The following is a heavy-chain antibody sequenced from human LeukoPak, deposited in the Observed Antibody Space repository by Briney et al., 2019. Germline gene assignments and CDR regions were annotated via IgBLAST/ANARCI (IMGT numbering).Heavy chain of an antibody. D-gene: IGHD3-9*01. J-gene: IGHJ4*02. V-gene: IGHV4-61*02. CDR1: GGSISSGSYY. CDR3: ARSTYDILTGYPTFDY. Sequence: SETLSLTCTVSGGSISSGSYYWSWIRQPAGKGLEWIGRIYISGNTNYNPSLKSRVTISVDTSKNQFYLKLSSVTAADTAVYFCARSTYDILTGYPTFDYWGQGTLDTVSS. CDR2: IYISGNT.